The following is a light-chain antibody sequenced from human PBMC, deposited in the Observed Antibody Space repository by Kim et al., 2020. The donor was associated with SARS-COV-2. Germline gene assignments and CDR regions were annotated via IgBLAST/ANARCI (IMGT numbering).Light chain of an antibody. CDR3: SSYTSSSTV. CDR1: NSDVGDYNY. CDR2: DVS. V-gene: IGLV2-14*03. J-gene: IGLJ2*01. Sequence: QSALTHPASVSGSPGQSITISCTGTNSDVGDYNYVSWYQQHPGKAPKLMIYDVSNRPSGVSNRFSGSKSGNTASLTISGLQAEDEADYYCSSYTSSSTVFGGGTKLTVL.